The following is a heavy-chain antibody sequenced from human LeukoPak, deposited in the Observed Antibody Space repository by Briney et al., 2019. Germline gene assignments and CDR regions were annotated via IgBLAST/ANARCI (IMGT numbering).Heavy chain of an antibody. CDR1: GGSISSYY. CDR3: ARHRYGSGSYYQGGWFDP. V-gene: IGHV4-34*01. D-gene: IGHD3-10*01. CDR2: INHSGST. J-gene: IGHJ5*02. Sequence: SETLSLTCTVSGGSISSYYWSWIRQPPGKGLEWIGEINHSGSTNYNPSLKSRVTISVDTSKNQFSLKLSSVTAADTAVYYCARHRYGSGSYYQGGWFDPWGQGTLVTVSS.